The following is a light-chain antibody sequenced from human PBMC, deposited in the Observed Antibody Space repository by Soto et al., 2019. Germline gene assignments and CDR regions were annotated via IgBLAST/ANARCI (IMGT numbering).Light chain of an antibody. J-gene: IGKJ4*01. V-gene: IGKV1-17*01. CDR2: GAS. CDR1: QDIRND. CDR3: QQLNSYTLT. Sequence: IQITQAPSSLSASVGDSVTITCRESQDIRNDLGWFRPKPGKAPNLLIYGASSVHRGVRSTFSCSGPGTDFTRPISSLQPEDLATDYCQQLNSYTLTFGGGTKVDI.